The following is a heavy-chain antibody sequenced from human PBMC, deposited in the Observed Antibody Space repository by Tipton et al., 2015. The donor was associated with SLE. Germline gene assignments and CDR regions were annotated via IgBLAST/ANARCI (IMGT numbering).Heavy chain of an antibody. J-gene: IGHJ6*03. V-gene: IGHV3-11*01. CDR2: ISGSGRTI. CDR3: ARSYYYYYYYMDV. CDR1: GFTFSDYY. Sequence: SLRLSCAASGFTFSDYYMTWIRQAPGKGLEWVSYISGSGRTIYYAASVKGRFTISRDNAKNSLYLQMNSLRAEDTAVYYCARSYYYYYYYMDVWGKGTTVTVSS.